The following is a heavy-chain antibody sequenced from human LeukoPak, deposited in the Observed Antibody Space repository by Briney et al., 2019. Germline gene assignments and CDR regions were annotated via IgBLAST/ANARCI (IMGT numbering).Heavy chain of an antibody. V-gene: IGHV1-2*04. Sequence: ASVKVSCKASGYTFTGYYMHWVRQAPGQGLEWMGWINPNSGGTNYAQKFQGWVTMTRDTSISTAYMELSRLRSDDTAVYYCGRAGEAVGTSGRGYWGKETLVTVS. CDR2: INPNSGGT. CDR3: GRAGEAVGTSGRGY. J-gene: IGHJ4*02. CDR1: GYTFTGYY. D-gene: IGHD6-13*01.